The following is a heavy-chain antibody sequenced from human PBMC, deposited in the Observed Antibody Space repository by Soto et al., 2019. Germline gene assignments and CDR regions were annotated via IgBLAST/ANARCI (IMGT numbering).Heavy chain of an antibody. D-gene: IGHD3-9*01. CDR1: GFTFSSSA. J-gene: IGHJ5*02. CDR2: IVVGSGNT. V-gene: IGHV1-58*01. Sequence: SVKVSCKASGFTFSSSAVQWVRQARGQRLEWIGKIVVGSGNTNYAQKFQERVTITRDMSTSTAYMELSSLRSEDTAFYYCAAFDPGPMGFDPWGQGTLVTVSA. CDR3: AAFDPGPMGFDP.